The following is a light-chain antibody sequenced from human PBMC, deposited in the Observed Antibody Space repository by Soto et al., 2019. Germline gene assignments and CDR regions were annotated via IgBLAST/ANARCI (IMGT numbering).Light chain of an antibody. CDR2: ADD. CDR3: QSYDSSNVV. CDR1: SGSIASNY. J-gene: IGLJ2*01. Sequence: NFMLTQPHSVSESPGKTVTISCTGSSGSIASNYVQWYQQRPGSAPTTVIYADDQRPSGVPDRFSGSIDSSSNSASLTISGLMTEDEADYCCQSYDSSNVVFGGGTKVTVL. V-gene: IGLV6-57*02.